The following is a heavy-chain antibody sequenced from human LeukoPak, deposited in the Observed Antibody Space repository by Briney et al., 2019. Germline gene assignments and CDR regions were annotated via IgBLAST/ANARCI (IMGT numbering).Heavy chain of an antibody. CDR1: GGSLSSGSYY. CDR2: IYTSGST. V-gene: IGHV4-61*02. D-gene: IGHD3-3*01. Sequence: SQTLSLTCTVSGGSLSSGSYYWSWIRQPAGKGLEWIGSIYTSGSTNYNPSLKSRVTISVDTSKNQFSLKLSSVTAADTAVYYRASVGLGFRVAGRNYFAYWGQGTLVTVSS. CDR3: ASVGLGFRVAGRNYFAY. J-gene: IGHJ4*02.